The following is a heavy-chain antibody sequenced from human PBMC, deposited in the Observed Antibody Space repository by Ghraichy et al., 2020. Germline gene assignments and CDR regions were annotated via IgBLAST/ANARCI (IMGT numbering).Heavy chain of an antibody. Sequence: GGSLRLSCAASGFTFSSYAMHWVRQAPGKGLEWVAFISYDRSDKDYADSVKGRVTISRDNSKNTLDLQMNTLRAEDTAVYYCARANIAGLSGLLANWGQGTLFTSSS. V-gene: IGHV3-30*04. D-gene: IGHD3-10*01. J-gene: IGHJ4*02. CDR3: ARANIAGLSGLLAN. CDR2: ISYDRSDK. CDR1: GFTFSSYA.